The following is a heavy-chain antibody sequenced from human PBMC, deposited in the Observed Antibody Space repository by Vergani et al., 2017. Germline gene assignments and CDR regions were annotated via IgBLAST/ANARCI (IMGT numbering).Heavy chain of an antibody. Sequence: QVQLVESGGGVVQPGRSLRLSCAASGFTFSSYGMHWVRQAPGKGLEWVAVISYDGSNKYYADSVKGRFTISRDNSKSTLYLQMNSLRAEDTAVYYCAKDRRAVTTQTNNXFDPWGQGTLVTVSS. D-gene: IGHD4-17*01. CDR1: GFTFSSYG. J-gene: IGHJ5*02. CDR2: ISYDGSNK. V-gene: IGHV3-30*18. CDR3: AKDRRAVTTQTNNXFDP.